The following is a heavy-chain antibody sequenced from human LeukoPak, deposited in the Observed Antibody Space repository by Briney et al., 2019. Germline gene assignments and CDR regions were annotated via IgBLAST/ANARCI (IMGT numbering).Heavy chain of an antibody. J-gene: IGHJ6*02. V-gene: IGHV4-34*01. Sequence: SETLSLTCAVYGGSFSGYYWSWIRQPPGKGLEWIGEINHSGSTNYNPSLKSRVTISVDTSKSQFSLKLSSVTAADTAVYYCARASYQLLYDYYYGMDVWGQGTTVTVSS. CDR3: ARASYQLLYDYYYGMDV. D-gene: IGHD2-2*02. CDR1: GGSFSGYY. CDR2: INHSGST.